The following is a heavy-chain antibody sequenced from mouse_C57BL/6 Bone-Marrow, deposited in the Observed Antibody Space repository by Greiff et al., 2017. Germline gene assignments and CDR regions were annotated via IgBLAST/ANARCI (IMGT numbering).Heavy chain of an antibody. D-gene: IGHD2-5*01. CDR1: GYTFTSYG. V-gene: IGHV1-58*01. J-gene: IGHJ4*01. CDR3: ARPAYYSNWNYAMDY. Sequence: EVKLVESGAELVRPGSSVKMSCKTSGYTFTSYGINWVKQRPGQGLEWIGYIYIGNGYTEYNEKFKGKATLTSDTSSSTAYMQLSSLTSEDSAIYFCARPAYYSNWNYAMDYWGQGTSVTVSS. CDR2: IYIGNGYT.